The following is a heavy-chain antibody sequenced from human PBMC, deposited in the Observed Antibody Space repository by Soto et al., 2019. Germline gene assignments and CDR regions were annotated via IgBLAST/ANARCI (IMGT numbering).Heavy chain of an antibody. Sequence: QITLKQSGPTLVKPTQTLTLTCTFSGFSLSTSGVGVGWIRQPPGKALEWLALIYWDDDKRYSPSLKSRLTISTYTFKNHVAHTMPNKAPVDTATHYCARRLAASNFGECEPITSFDYWGQGSLVTVAS. D-gene: IGHD3-10*01. CDR3: ARRLAASNFGECEPITSFDY. CDR1: GFSLSTSGVG. J-gene: IGHJ4*02. V-gene: IGHV2-5*02. CDR2: IYWDDDK.